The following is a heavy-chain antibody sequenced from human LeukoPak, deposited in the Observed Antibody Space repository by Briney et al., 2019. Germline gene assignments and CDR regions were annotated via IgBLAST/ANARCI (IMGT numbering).Heavy chain of an antibody. D-gene: IGHD3-16*01. CDR3: AREGETNSELPSY. J-gene: IGHJ4*02. CDR1: GYTFTSYA. CDR2: INAGNGNT. Sequence: GASVKVSCKASGYTFTSYAMHWVRQAPGQRLEWMGWINAGNGNTKYSQKFQGRVTTTRDTSASTAYMELSSLRSEDTAVYYCAREGETNSELPSYWGQGTLVTVSS. V-gene: IGHV1-3*01.